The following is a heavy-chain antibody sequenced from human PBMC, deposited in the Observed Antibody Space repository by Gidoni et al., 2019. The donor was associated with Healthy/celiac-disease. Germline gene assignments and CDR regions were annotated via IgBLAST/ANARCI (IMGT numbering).Heavy chain of an antibody. V-gene: IGHV3-48*03. J-gene: IGHJ4*02. CDR2: ISSSGSTI. CDR3: ARDRELRPFDY. Sequence: EVQLVESGGGLVQPGGSLRLSCAASGFTFSSYELNWVRQAPGKGLEWVSYISSSGSTIYYADSVKGRFNISRDNAKNSLYMKMNSLRAEDTAVYDCARDRELRPFDYWGQGTLVTVSS. D-gene: IGHD1-7*01. CDR1: GFTFSSYE.